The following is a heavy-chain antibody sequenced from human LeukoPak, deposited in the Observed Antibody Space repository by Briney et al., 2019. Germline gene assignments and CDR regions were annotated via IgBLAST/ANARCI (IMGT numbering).Heavy chain of an antibody. CDR1: GFTFSSYS. V-gene: IGHV3-21*01. CDR2: ISSSSSYI. D-gene: IGHD6-6*01. CDR3: ARKELEYSSSSWIGY. Sequence: GGSLRLSCAASGFTFSSYSMNWVRQAPRKGLEWVSSISSSSSYIYYADSVKGRFTISRDNAKNSLCLQMNSLRAEDTAVYYCARKELEYSSSSWIGYWGQGTLVTVSS. J-gene: IGHJ4*02.